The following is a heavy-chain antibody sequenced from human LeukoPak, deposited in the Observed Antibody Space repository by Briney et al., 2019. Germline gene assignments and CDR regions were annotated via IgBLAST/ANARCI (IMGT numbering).Heavy chain of an antibody. V-gene: IGHV3-66*01. CDR2: IYSGGST. CDR3: ARDPAAVSTNTYG. D-gene: IGHD6-13*01. Sequence: PGGSLRLSCAASGFTFSSYAMSWVRQAPGKGLEWVSLIYSGGSTYYTDSVKGRFTISRDGSKNMLYLQMNSLRVEDTAVYYCARDPAAVSTNTYGWGQGTLVTVS. CDR1: GFTFSSYA. J-gene: IGHJ4*02.